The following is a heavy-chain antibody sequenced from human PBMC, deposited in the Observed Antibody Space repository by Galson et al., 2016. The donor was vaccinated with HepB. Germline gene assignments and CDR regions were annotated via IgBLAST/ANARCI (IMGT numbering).Heavy chain of an antibody. CDR2: ISYDGGNK. Sequence: SLRLSCAASGFTFSSYGIHWVRQAPGKGLEWVAVISYDGGNKKYADSVKGRFTISRDNSKNTLYLQMTSLRAEDTAVYYCAKVGDKYYFDYWGQGTLVTVSS. J-gene: IGHJ4*02. CDR1: GFTFSSYG. D-gene: IGHD4-17*01. V-gene: IGHV3-30*18. CDR3: AKVGDKYYFDY.